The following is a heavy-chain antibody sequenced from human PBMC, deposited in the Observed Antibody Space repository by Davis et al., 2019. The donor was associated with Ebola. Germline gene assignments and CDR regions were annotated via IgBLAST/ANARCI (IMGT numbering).Heavy chain of an antibody. D-gene: IGHD5-12*01. CDR2: LYPGDSDT. CDR1: GYTFTNYY. Sequence: GESLKISCTASGYTFTNYYIAWSGQMPGKGLECMGILYPGDSDTIYSPSFQGQVTISADRSISTAYLQRSSLKASDTAIYYCARPGGSGRDYRGYGTAFDIWGQGTMVIVSS. CDR3: ARPGGSGRDYRGYGTAFDI. J-gene: IGHJ3*02. V-gene: IGHV5-51*01.